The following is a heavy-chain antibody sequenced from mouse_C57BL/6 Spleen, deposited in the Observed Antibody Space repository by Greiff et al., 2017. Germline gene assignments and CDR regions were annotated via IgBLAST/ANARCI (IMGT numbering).Heavy chain of an antibody. CDR2: ILPGSGST. CDR1: GYTFTGYW. Sequence: QVHVKQSGAELMKPGASVKLSCKATGYTFTGYWIEWVKQRPGHGLEWIGEILPGSGSTNYNVKFKGKATLTADKSSSTAYMQLSSLTSEDSAVYFCAMAYGYDAGAFDYWGQGTTLTVSS. D-gene: IGHD2-2*01. V-gene: IGHV1-9*01. J-gene: IGHJ2*01. CDR3: AMAYGYDAGAFDY.